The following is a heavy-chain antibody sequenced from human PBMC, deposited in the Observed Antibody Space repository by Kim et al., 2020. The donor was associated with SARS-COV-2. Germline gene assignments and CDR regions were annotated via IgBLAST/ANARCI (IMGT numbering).Heavy chain of an antibody. D-gene: IGHD3-10*01. V-gene: IGHV3-21*01. J-gene: IGHJ4*02. CDR2: ITGSSGSI. Sequence: GGSLRLSCAASGFSFSSYSMNWVRQAPGKGLEWVSAITGSSGSIFYADSVKGRFTISRDNAQNSLYLQMNSLRPEDTAVYFCARDMDYGSGSPDYWGQGT. CDR1: GFSFSSYS. CDR3: ARDMDYGSGSPDY.